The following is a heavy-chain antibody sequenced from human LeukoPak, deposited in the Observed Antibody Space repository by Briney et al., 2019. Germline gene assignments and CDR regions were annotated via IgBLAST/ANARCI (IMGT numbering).Heavy chain of an antibody. V-gene: IGHV3-7*01. J-gene: IGHJ5*02. CDR2: IKQDGSEK. Sequence: GGSLRLSCAASGFTFSSYWMSWVRQAPGKGLEWVANIKQDGSEKYYVDSVKGRFTISRDNAKNSLYLQMNSLRAEDTAVYYCAREAGEWELSTQNWFDPWGQGTLVTVSS. CDR1: GFTFSSYW. CDR3: AREAGEWELSTQNWFDP. D-gene: IGHD1-26*01.